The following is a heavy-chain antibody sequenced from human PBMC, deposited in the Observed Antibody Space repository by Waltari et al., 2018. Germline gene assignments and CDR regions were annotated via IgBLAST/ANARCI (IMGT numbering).Heavy chain of an antibody. J-gene: IGHJ6*02. CDR3: ARAMARPNYGMDV. V-gene: IGHV1-69*08. Sequence: QVQLVQSGAEVKKPGSSVKVSCKASGGTFSSYAISWVRPAPGQGLEWMGRVIPSVGTANYGQKVQGRVTMTADKSTSTAYMELSSLRSEDTAVYYCARAMARPNYGMDVWGQGTTVTVSS. CDR2: VIPSVGTA. CDR1: GGTFSSYA. D-gene: IGHD3-10*01.